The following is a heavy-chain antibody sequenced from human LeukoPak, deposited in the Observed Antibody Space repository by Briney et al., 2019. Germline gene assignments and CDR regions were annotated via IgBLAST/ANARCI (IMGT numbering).Heavy chain of an antibody. V-gene: IGHV3-30-3*01. CDR2: VSYDGSIN. J-gene: IGHJ4*02. D-gene: IGHD2-2*02. CDR3: ARDLSRTYTVDY. Sequence: GGSLRLSCAASGFTFSSHAMHWVRQAPGKGLEWVAFVSYDGSINSYADYVKGRFTISRDNSKNTLYLQMNSLRAEDTAVYFCARDLSRTYTVDYWGQGTLVTVSS. CDR1: GFTFSSHA.